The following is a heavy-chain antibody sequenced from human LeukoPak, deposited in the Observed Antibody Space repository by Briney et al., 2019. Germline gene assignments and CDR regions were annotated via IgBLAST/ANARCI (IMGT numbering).Heavy chain of an antibody. CDR1: GYTFTSYD. J-gene: IGHJ5*02. CDR3: ARLIGYCGSTSCSNSWFDP. D-gene: IGHD2-2*01. V-gene: IGHV1-8*01. CDR2: MNPNSGNT. Sequence: ASVKVSCKAPGYTFTSYDINWVRQATGQGLEWMGWMNPNSGNTGYAQKFQGRVTMTRNTSISTAYMELSSLRSEDTAVYYCARLIGYCGSTSCSNSWFDPWGQGTLVTVSS.